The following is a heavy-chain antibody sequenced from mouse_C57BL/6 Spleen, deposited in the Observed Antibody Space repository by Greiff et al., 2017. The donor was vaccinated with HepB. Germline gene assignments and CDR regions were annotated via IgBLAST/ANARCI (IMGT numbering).Heavy chain of an antibody. D-gene: IGHD1-1*01. J-gene: IGHJ4*01. V-gene: IGHV1-69*01. CDR1: GYTFTSYW. Sequence: QVQLQQPGAELVMPGASVKLSCKASGYTFTSYWMHWVKQRPGQGLEWIGEIDPSDSYTNYNQKFKGKSTLTVDKSSSTAYMQLSSLTSEDSAVYYCARGNYYGSSYGAMDYWVKEPQSPSPQ. CDR2: IDPSDSYT. CDR3: ARGNYYGSSYGAMDY.